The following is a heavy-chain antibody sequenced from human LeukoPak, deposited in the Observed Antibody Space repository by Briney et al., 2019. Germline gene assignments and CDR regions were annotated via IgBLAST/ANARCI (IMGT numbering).Heavy chain of an antibody. CDR3: ARATRITMVRGVPQPFNY. CDR2: MNPNSGNT. Sequence: ASVKVSCKASGYTFTSYDINWVRQATGQGLEWMGWMNPNSGNTGYAQKFQGRVTKTRNTSISTAYMELSSLRSEDTAVYYCARATRITMVRGVPQPFNYWGQGTLVTVSS. CDR1: GYTFTSYD. J-gene: IGHJ4*02. D-gene: IGHD3-10*01. V-gene: IGHV1-8*01.